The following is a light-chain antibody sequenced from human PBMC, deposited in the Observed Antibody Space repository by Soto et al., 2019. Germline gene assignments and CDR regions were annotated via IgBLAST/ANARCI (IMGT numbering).Light chain of an antibody. V-gene: IGKV3-15*01. CDR1: QSVNNY. J-gene: IGKJ1*01. CDR2: GAY. Sequence: EIVMTQSPATLSVSPGERATLSCRASQSVNNYLVWYQQKPGQAPRLLIYGAYTRATGIPARCCGSGSGTECTLAISSLQAEDSAVYYCQQYNDWPRTFGQGTKVEIK. CDR3: QQYNDWPRT.